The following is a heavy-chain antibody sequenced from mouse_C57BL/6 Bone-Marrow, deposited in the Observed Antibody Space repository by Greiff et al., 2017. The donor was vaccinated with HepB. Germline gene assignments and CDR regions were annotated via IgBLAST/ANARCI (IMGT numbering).Heavy chain of an antibody. CDR2: INPSNGGT. Sequence: QVQLQQPGTELVKPGASVKLSCKASGYTFTSYWMHWVKQRPGQGLEWIGNINPSNGGTNYNEKLKSKATLTVDKSYSTAYMQLSSLTSEDSAVYYCASAVGYYAMDYWGPGTSVTVSS. CDR1: GYTFTSYW. J-gene: IGHJ4*01. D-gene: IGHD3-3*01. CDR3: ASAVGYYAMDY. V-gene: IGHV1-53*01.